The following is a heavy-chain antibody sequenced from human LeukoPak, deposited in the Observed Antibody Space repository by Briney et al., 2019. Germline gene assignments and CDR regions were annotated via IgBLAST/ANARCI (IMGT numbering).Heavy chain of an antibody. V-gene: IGHV4-34*01. Sequence: MPSETLSLTCAVYGGSFSGYYWSWIRQPPGKGLEWIGEINHSGSTNYNPSLKSRVTISVDTSKNQFSLKLSSVTAADTAVYYCARGRRSIAARPSWYFDLWGRGTLVTVSS. CDR1: GGSFSGYY. J-gene: IGHJ2*01. D-gene: IGHD6-6*01. CDR2: INHSGST. CDR3: ARGRRSIAARPSWYFDL.